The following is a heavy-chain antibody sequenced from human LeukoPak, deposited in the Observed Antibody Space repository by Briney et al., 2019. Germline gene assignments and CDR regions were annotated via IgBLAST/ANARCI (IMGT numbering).Heavy chain of an antibody. D-gene: IGHD3-10*02. J-gene: IGHJ6*04. Sequence: GGSLRLSCGASGFPFSSYEMKWVPKARGKGVVWVSYISSSGSTIYYADSVKGRFTISRDNAKNALYLQMNSLRAEDTAVYYCAELGITMIGGVWGKGTTVTISS. CDR1: GFPFSSYE. CDR2: ISSSGSTI. CDR3: AELGITMIGGV. V-gene: IGHV3-48*03.